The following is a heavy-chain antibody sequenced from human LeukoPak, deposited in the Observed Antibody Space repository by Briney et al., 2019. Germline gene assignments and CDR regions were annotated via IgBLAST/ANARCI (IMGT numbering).Heavy chain of an antibody. V-gene: IGHV1-69*04. Sequence: ASVKVSCKASGGTFSSYAISWVRQAPGQGLEWMGRIIPILGIANYAQKFQGRVTITADKSTSTAYMELSSLRSEDTAVYYCASGNYDILTGYPNWFDPWGQGTLVTVSS. CDR2: IIPILGIA. J-gene: IGHJ5*02. D-gene: IGHD3-9*01. CDR3: ASGNYDILTGYPNWFDP. CDR1: GGTFSSYA.